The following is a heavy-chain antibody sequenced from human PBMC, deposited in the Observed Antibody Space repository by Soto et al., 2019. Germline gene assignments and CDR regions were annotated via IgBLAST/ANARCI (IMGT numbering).Heavy chain of an antibody. CDR1: GYTFTSYG. CDR3: ARDPVGGNWFDP. D-gene: IGHD1-26*01. J-gene: IGHJ5*02. V-gene: IGHV1-18*01. Sequence: QVQLVQSGAEVKKPGASVKVSCKASGYTFTSYGISWVRQAPGQGLEWMGWINPYNGKTNYAQKLKGRVTMTTDTSTSTGYMKLGSLRSYDTAVDYCARDPVGGNWFDPWGQGTLVTVSS. CDR2: INPYNGKT.